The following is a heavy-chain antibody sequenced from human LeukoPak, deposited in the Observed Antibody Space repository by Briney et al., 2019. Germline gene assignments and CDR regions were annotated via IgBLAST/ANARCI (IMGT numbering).Heavy chain of an antibody. CDR3: AKRPWYYYDSSGYYDY. Sequence: PGGSLRLSRAASGFTFSSYAMSWVRQAPGKGLEWVSAISGSGGSTYYADSVKGRLTISRDNSKNTLYLQMNSLRAEDTAVYYCAKRPWYYYDSSGYYDYWGQGTLVTVSS. CDR2: ISGSGGST. CDR1: GFTFSSYA. J-gene: IGHJ4*02. V-gene: IGHV3-23*01. D-gene: IGHD3-22*01.